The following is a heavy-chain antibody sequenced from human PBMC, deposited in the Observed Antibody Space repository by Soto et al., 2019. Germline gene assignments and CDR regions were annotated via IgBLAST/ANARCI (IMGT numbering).Heavy chain of an antibody. CDR3: ARTMPTSGWLDP. CDR2: IYHSGGT. Sequence: PSGTLALTCAVSGGPITSGGYSWSWIRQPPGKGLEWIGDIYHSGGTYYNPSLKSRVTLSIDRTKKQFSLKLKSVTAADTAVYFCARTMPTSGWLDPSGPAPLVTVSS. V-gene: IGHV4-30-2*01. CDR1: GGPITSGGYS. J-gene: IGHJ5*02. D-gene: IGHD2-2*01.